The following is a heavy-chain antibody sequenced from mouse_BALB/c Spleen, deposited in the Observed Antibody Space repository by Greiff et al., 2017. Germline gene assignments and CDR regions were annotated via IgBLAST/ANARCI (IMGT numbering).Heavy chain of an antibody. CDR1: GYTFTSYW. CDR3: TRARYDGYFDY. CDR2: IYPSDSYT. J-gene: IGHJ2*01. D-gene: IGHD2-14*01. V-gene: IGHV1-69*02. Sequence: QVQLQQPGAELVRPGASVKLSCKASGYTFTSYWINWVKQRPGQGLEWIGNIYPSDSYTNYNQKFKDKATLTVDKSSSTAYMQLSSPTSEDSAVYYCTRARYDGYFDYWGQGTTLTVSS.